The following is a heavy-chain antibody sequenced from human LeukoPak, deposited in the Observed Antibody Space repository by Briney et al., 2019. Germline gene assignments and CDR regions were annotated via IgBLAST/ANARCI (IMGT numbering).Heavy chain of an antibody. CDR3: TRDTYYYDSSGYLTH. CDR1: GFTFGDYA. J-gene: IGHJ4*02. CDR2: IRSKAYGGTT. D-gene: IGHD3-22*01. Sequence: PSGGSLRLSCTASGFTFGDYAMSWFRQAPGKGLEWVGFIRSKAYGGTTEYAASVKGRFTISRDDSKSIAYLQINSLKTEDTAVYYCTRDTYYYDSSGYLTHWGQGTPVTVSS. V-gene: IGHV3-49*03.